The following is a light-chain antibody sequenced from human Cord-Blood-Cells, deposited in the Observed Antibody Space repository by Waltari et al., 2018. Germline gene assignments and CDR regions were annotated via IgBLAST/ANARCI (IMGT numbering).Light chain of an antibody. J-gene: IGLJ3*02. Sequence: QSALTQPPSASGSPGQSVTISCTGTSSDVGGYNYVSWYQQHPGKAPKRMIYEVSKRPSGVPDRFSDSKSGNTASLTVSGLQAEDEADYYCSSYAGSNNLVFGGGTKLTVL. CDR2: EVS. CDR3: SSYAGSNNLV. V-gene: IGLV2-8*01. CDR1: SSDVGGYNY.